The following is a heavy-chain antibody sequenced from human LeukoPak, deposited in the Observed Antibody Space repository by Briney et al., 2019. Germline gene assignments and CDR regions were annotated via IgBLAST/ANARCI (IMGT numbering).Heavy chain of an antibody. J-gene: IGHJ5*02. CDR3: ARKKVAGNNWFDP. CDR2: INPNSGGT. CDR1: GYTFTGYY. Sequence: ASVKVSCKASGYTFTGYYMHWVRQAPGQGLEWMGWINPNSGGTNYAQKFQGRVTMTRDTSISTAYMELSRLRSDDTAVYYCARKKVAGNNWFDPWGQGTLVTVSS. D-gene: IGHD1-26*01. V-gene: IGHV1-2*02.